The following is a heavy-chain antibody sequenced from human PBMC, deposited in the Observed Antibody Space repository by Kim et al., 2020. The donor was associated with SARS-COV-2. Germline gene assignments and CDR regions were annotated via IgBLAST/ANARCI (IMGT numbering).Heavy chain of an antibody. J-gene: IGHJ4*02. CDR3: VRVGVPGERFFDY. CDR2: IHSDGST. V-gene: IGHV3-53*01. CDR1: GFTVSNNY. D-gene: IGHD1-1*01. Sequence: GGSLRLSCAASGFTVSNNYMSWVRQAPGKGLEYVSVIHSDGSTYYADSVKGRFTISRDNSKNTLSLQMNSLRAEDTAFYHCVRVGVPGERFFDYWGQGTLVTVSS.